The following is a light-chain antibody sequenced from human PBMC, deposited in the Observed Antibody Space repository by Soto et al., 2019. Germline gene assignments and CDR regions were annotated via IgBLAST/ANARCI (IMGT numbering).Light chain of an antibody. Sequence: EIVLTQSPGTLSLSPGERATLSCRASQSVSSNLAWYQQKPGQAPRLLISDASTRATGIPARFSGSGSGTEFTLTISSLQSEDFAVYYCQQYNNWPPITFGQGTRLEIK. CDR3: QQYNNWPPIT. J-gene: IGKJ5*01. V-gene: IGKV3-15*01. CDR1: QSVSSN. CDR2: DAS.